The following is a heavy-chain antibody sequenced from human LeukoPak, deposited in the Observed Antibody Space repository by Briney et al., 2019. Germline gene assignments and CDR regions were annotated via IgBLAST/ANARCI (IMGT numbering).Heavy chain of an antibody. CDR3: ASGSYGYLPVGY. CDR1: GYTFTSYG. J-gene: IGHJ4*02. V-gene: IGHV1-69*06. Sequence: GASVKVSCKASGYTFTSYGISWVRQAPGQGLEWMGGIIPIFGTANYAQKFQGRVTITADKSTSTAYMELSSLRSEDTAVYYCASGSYGYLPVGYWGQGTLVTVSS. CDR2: IIPIFGTA. D-gene: IGHD5-18*01.